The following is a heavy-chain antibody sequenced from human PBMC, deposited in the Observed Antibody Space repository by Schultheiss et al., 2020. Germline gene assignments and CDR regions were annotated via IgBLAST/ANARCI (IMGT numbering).Heavy chain of an antibody. CDR2: IKQDGSEK. CDR3: ARARIPDY. J-gene: IGHJ4*02. Sequence: GESLKISCAASGFTFSSYAMSWVRQAPGKGLEWVANIKQDGSEKYYVDSVKGRFTISRDNAKNTLYLQMNSLRAEDTAVYYCARARIPDYWGQGTLVTVSS. CDR1: GFTFSSYA. V-gene: IGHV3-7*01.